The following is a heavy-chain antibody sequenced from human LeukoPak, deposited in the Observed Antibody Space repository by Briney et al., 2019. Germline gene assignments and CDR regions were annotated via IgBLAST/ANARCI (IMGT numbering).Heavy chain of an antibody. Sequence: GASVKVSCKASGYTFTSYGISWVRQAPGQGLEWMGCISAYNGNTNYAQKLQGRVTMTTDTSTSTAYMELRSLRSDDTAVYYCARDGGRGWYQDFEAFDIWGQGTMVTVSS. CDR1: GYTFTSYG. J-gene: IGHJ3*02. V-gene: IGHV1-18*01. CDR2: ISAYNGNT. D-gene: IGHD6-19*01. CDR3: ARDGGRGWYQDFEAFDI.